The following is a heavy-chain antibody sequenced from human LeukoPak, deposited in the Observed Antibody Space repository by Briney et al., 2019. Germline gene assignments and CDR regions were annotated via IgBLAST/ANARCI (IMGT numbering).Heavy chain of an antibody. CDR3: ARARGSWYDGIDY. CDR1: GDSISSSNW. J-gene: IGHJ4*02. Sequence: PSETLSLTCTVSGDSISSSNWWSWVRQPPGKGLEWIGEIYHSGNTNYNPSLKSRVTISVDNSKNQLSLKLTSVTAADTAVYYCARARGSWYDGIDYWGQGTLVTVSS. CDR2: IYHSGNT. D-gene: IGHD6-13*01. V-gene: IGHV4-4*02.